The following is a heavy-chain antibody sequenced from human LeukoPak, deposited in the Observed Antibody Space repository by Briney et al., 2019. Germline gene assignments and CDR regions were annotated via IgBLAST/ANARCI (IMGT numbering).Heavy chain of an antibody. Sequence: PGGSLRLSCAASGFSFSSYEMSWVRQAPGKGLEWVSYINRAGTTEEYADSVKGRFTISRDNAKNSLYLQMYSLRAEDTAVCYCARGEQLNYFAYWGQGTLVTVSS. CDR3: ARGEQLNYFAY. CDR2: INRAGTTE. J-gene: IGHJ4*02. V-gene: IGHV3-48*03. CDR1: GFSFSSYE. D-gene: IGHD1/OR15-1a*01.